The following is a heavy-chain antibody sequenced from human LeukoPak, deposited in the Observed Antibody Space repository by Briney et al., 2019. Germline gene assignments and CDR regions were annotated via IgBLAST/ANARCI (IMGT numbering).Heavy chain of an antibody. CDR2: IYYSGST. CDR1: GGSIRNYY. D-gene: IGHD3-22*01. J-gene: IGHJ4*02. Sequence: SETLSLTCTVSGGSIRNYYWTWIRQPPGKGLEWIGYIYYSGSTNYNPSLKSRVTISVDTSKNQFSLKLSSVTAADTAVYYCARASSPYDGSGPILYWGQGTLVTVSS. V-gene: IGHV4-59*01. CDR3: ARASSPYDGSGPILY.